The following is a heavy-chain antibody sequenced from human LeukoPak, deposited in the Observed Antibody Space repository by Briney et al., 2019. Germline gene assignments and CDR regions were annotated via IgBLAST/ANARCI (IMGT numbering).Heavy chain of an antibody. Sequence: GGSLRLSCVASEFTFSSYGMHWVRQAPGKGLEWVAYIRYDGSDRYYADSVKGRFTISRDNSKNTLYLQMNSLRAEDTAVYYCAKDRDSSGYYEDYWGQGTLVTVSS. CDR3: AKDRDSSGYYEDY. V-gene: IGHV3-30*02. CDR1: EFTFSSYG. J-gene: IGHJ4*02. D-gene: IGHD3-22*01. CDR2: IRYDGSDR.